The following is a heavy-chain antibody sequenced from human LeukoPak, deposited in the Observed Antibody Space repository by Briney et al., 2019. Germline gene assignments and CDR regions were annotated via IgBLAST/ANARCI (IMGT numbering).Heavy chain of an antibody. V-gene: IGHV4-30-4*01. CDR2: IYYSGST. CDR1: GGSVSSGDYS. CDR3: ARRRFTMVRGVIIRTGLIDY. J-gene: IGHJ4*02. D-gene: IGHD3-10*01. Sequence: PSQTLSLTCTVSGGSVSSGDYSWSWIRQPPGKGLEWIGYIYYSGSTYYNPSLKSRVTISVDTSKNQFSLKLSSVTAADTAVYYCARRRFTMVRGVIIRTGLIDYWGQGTLVTVSS.